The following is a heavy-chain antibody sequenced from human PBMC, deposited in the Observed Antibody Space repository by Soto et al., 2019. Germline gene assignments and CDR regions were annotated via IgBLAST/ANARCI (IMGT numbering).Heavy chain of an antibody. J-gene: IGHJ6*02. CDR1: GFTFSSYG. CDR2: ISYDGSNK. V-gene: IGHV3-30*18. CDR3: AKDRVYSSVYLVFYYSYCWMLF. Sequence: GGSLRLSCAASGFTFSSYGMHWVRQAPGKGLEWVAVISYDGSNKYYADSVKGRFTISRDNSKNTLNLQMNSLRAEDTAVYYCAKDRVYSSVYLVFYYSYCWMLFWGPGTTVT. D-gene: IGHD3-22*01.